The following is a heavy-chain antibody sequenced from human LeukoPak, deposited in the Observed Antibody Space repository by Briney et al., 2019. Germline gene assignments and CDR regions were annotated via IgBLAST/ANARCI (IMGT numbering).Heavy chain of an antibody. CDR1: GGSISSSSYY. J-gene: IGHJ5*02. V-gene: IGHV4-39*01. CDR2: IYYSGST. D-gene: IGHD6-6*01. Sequence: SETLSLTCTVSGGSISSSSYYWGWIRQPPGKGLEWIGSIYYSGSTYYNPSLKSRVTISVDTSKNQFSLKLSSVTAADTAVYYCARLLRLVAARPTNWFDPWGQGTLVTPSS. CDR3: ARLLRLVAARPTNWFDP.